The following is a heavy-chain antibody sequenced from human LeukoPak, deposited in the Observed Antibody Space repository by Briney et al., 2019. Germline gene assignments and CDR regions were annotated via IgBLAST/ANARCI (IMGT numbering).Heavy chain of an antibody. CDR2: IRQDGSEK. J-gene: IGHJ6*04. V-gene: IGHV3-7*01. D-gene: IGHD2-2*01. CDR1: GFTFSSYW. Sequence: PGGSLRLSCAASGFTFSSYWMSWVRQAPGKGLEWVANIRQDGSEKYYVDSVKGRFTISRDNAKNSLYLQMNILRAEDTAVYYCAREWAVPAASGLDVWGKGTTVTVSS. CDR3: AREWAVPAASGLDV.